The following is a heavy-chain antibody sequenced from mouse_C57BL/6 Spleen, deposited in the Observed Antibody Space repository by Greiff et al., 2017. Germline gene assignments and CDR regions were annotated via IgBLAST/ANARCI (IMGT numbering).Heavy chain of an antibody. CDR2: IDPSDSYT. CDR1: GYTFTSYW. J-gene: IGHJ2*01. Sequence: QVQLKQPGAELVKPGASVKLSCKASGYTFTSYWMPWVKQRPGQGLEWIGEIDPSDSYTNYNQKFKGKATLTVDTSSSTAYMQLSSLTSEDSAVYYCARGPSGDYWGQGTTLTVSS. V-gene: IGHV1-50*01. CDR3: ARGPSGDY.